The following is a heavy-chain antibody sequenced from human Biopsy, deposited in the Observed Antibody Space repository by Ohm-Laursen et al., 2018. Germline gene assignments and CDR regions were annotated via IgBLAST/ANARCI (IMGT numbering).Heavy chain of an antibody. CDR1: GGTLSNYG. CDR3: ATKLTGYFHH. V-gene: IGHV1-69*06. Sequence: SVKVSCKAPGGTLSNYGVNWVRQAPGQGLEWLGGNIPILGTGNYAHQFQDRVTVVADTSTSTATMELRSLRSDDTAVYYCATKLTGYFHHWGQGTLVIVSS. CDR2: NIPILGTG. J-gene: IGHJ1*01. D-gene: IGHD3-9*01.